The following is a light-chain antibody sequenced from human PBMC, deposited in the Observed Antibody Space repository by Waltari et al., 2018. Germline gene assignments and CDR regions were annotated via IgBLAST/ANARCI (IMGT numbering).Light chain of an antibody. J-gene: IGLJ2*01. CDR2: QDT. CDR3: QAWDNNIVI. CDR1: KLGEKY. Sequence: SYELTQPPSVSVSPGKTAHITCSGNKLGEKYACWYQQKPGQSPVLVISQDTKRPSGIPERFSGSNSGNTATLTISGTQPMDEADYYCQAWDNNIVIFGGGTKLTVL. V-gene: IGLV3-1*01.